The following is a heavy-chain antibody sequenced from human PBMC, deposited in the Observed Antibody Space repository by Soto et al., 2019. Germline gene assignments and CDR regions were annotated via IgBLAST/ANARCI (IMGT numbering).Heavy chain of an antibody. CDR2: INSSRSYT. D-gene: IGHD2-15*01. CDR3: VRTSLVVAAATREDY. V-gene: IGHV3-21*01. CDR1: GFTFSSYS. J-gene: IGHJ4*02. Sequence: GGSLRLSCAASGFTFSSYSMNWVRQAPGKGLEWVSPINSSRSYTCYADSVKGRFTISRDNAKNTLYLQMNSLRAEDTAVYYCVRTSLVVAAATREDYWGQGTPVTVSS.